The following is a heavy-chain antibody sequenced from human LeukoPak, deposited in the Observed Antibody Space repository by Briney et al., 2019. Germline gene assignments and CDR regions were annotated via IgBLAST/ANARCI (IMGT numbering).Heavy chain of an antibody. CDR3: AKDNEGDYYDTNWYFDL. V-gene: IGHV3-23*01. D-gene: IGHD3-22*01. J-gene: IGHJ2*01. CDR2: IISRGDTA. CDR1: GFTFSTYA. Sequence: GGSLRLSCAASGFTFSTYALSWVRQAPGKGLEWISTIISRGDTAYYADSVTGRFTISRDNSKNTLYLQMNSLRAEDTAVYYCAKDNEGDYYDTNWYFDLWGRGTLVTVSS.